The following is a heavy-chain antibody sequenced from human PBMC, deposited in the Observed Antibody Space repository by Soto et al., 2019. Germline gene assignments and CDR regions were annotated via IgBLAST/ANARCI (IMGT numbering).Heavy chain of an antibody. CDR1: GYTFTGYY. J-gene: IGHJ4*02. Sequence: ASVKVSCKASGYTFTGYYMHWVRQAPGQGLEWMGWINPNSGGTNYAQKLQGRVTMTRDTSMSTAYMELRSPRSDDTAVYYCAREDWRSGSYFDYWGQGTLVTVSS. CDR3: AREDWRSGSYFDY. D-gene: IGHD1-26*01. V-gene: IGHV1-2*02. CDR2: INPNSGGT.